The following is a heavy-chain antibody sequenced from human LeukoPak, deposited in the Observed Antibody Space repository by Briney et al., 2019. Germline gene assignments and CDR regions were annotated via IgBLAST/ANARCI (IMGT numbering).Heavy chain of an antibody. D-gene: IGHD2-15*01. J-gene: IGHJ3*02. CDR1: GGSISSYY. V-gene: IGHV4-59*12. CDR3: ARSPRGGSGAFDI. CDR2: IYYSGST. Sequence: PSETLSLTCTVSGGSISSYYWSWIRQPPGKGLEWIGYIYYSGSTNYNPSLKSRVTISVDTSKNQCSLKLRSVTAADTAVYYCARSPRGGSGAFDIWGQGTMVTVSS.